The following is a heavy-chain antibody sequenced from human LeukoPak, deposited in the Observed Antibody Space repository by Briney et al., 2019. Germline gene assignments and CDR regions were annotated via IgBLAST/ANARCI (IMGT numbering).Heavy chain of an antibody. J-gene: IGHJ5*02. V-gene: IGHV3-66*01. CDR2: IYSGGST. D-gene: IGHD4-17*01. CDR3: ARSMTTVTTGDGWFDP. Sequence: GGSLRLSCAASGFTVSSNYMSWVRQAPGKGLEWVSVIYSGGSTYYADSVKGRFTISRDNSKNTLYLQMNSLRAEDTAVYYCARSMTTVTTGDGWFDPWGQGTLVTVSS. CDR1: GFTVSSNY.